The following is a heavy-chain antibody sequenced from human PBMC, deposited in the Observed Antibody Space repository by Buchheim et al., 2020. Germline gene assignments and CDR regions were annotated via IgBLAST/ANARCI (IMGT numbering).Heavy chain of an antibody. CDR2: ISGSGGST. V-gene: IGHV3-23*01. J-gene: IGHJ4*02. CDR1: GFTFSSYA. Sequence: EVQLLESGGGLVQPGGSLRLSCAASGFTFSSYAMSWVRQAPGKGLEWVSAISGSGGSTYYADSVKGRFTISRDNSKNTLYMQMNSLRAEDTAVYYCAKGGGRYYYDSSGYYYPYWGQGTL. D-gene: IGHD3-22*01. CDR3: AKGGGRYYYDSSGYYYPY.